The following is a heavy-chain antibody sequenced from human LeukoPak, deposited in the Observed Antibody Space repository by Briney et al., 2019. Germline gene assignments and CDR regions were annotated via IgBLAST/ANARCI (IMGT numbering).Heavy chain of an antibody. CDR2: INHSGST. CDR1: GGSFSGYY. D-gene: IGHD3-9*01. Sequence: SETLSLTCAVYGGSFSGYYWSWIRQPPGKGLEWIGEINHSGSTNYNPSLKSRVTISVDTSKNQFSLKLSSVTAADTAVYYCARHVRYYDILTYYYYYYMDVWGKGTTVTISS. J-gene: IGHJ6*03. V-gene: IGHV4-34*01. CDR3: ARHVRYYDILTYYYYYYMDV.